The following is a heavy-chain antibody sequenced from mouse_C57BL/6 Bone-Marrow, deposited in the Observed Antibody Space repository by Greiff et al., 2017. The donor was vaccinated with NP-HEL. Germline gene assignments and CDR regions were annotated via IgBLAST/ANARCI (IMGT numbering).Heavy chain of an antibody. V-gene: IGHV5-9-1*02. CDR3: TRGDGSSYYYAMDY. D-gene: IGHD1-1*01. CDR1: GFPFSSSA. CDR2: ISRGGDYI. Sequence: EVHLVESGEGLVKPGGSLKLSCAASGFPFSSSALSFFRPTPSPLLSCVASISRGGDYINYADTVKGRFTISRDNARNTLYLQMSSLKSEDTAMYYCTRGDGSSYYYAMDYWGQGTSVTVSS. J-gene: IGHJ4*01.